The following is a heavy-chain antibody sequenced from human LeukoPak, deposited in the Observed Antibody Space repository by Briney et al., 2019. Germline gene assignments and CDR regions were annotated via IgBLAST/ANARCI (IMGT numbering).Heavy chain of an antibody. CDR3: ARDRMDTGTYFDY. Sequence: APGKASCCPSGSIVTTYVVTWGRRSPRHGRRCMGWMSTYNGNTNYAQKLQGRVTMTTDTSTSTAYMELSSLRADDTAMYYCARDRMDTGTYFDYWGQGTLVSVSS. V-gene: IGHV1-18*01. CDR1: GSIVTTYV. CDR2: MSTYNGNT. J-gene: IGHJ4*02. D-gene: IGHD5-18*01.